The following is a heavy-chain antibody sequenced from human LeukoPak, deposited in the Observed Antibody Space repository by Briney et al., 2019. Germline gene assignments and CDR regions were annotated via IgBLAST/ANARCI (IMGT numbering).Heavy chain of an antibody. Sequence: SETLSLTCTVSGGSISSSSYYWGWIRQPPGKGLEWIGSIYYSGSTYYNPSLKSRVTISVDTSKNQFSLKLSSVTAADTAVYYCARVGPKLWFGDYFDYWGQGTLVTVSS. D-gene: IGHD3-10*01. J-gene: IGHJ4*02. CDR3: ARVGPKLWFGDYFDY. CDR2: IYYSGST. CDR1: GGSISSSSYY. V-gene: IGHV4-39*07.